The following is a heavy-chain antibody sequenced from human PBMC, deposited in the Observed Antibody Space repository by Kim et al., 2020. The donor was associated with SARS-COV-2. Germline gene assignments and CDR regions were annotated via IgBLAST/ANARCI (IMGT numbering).Heavy chain of an antibody. CDR1: GFTSSSYG. V-gene: IGHV3-33*01. CDR3: ARDLLVGATSYGMDV. Sequence: GGSLRLSCAASGFTSSSYGMHWVRQAPGKGLEWVAVIWYDGSNKYYADSVKGRFTISRDNSKNTLYLQMNSLRAEDTAVYYCARDLLVGATSYGMDVWGQGTTVTVSS. D-gene: IGHD1-26*01. CDR2: IWYDGSNK. J-gene: IGHJ6*02.